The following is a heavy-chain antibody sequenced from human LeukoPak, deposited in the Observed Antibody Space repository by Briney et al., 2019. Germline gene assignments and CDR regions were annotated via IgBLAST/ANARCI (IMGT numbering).Heavy chain of an antibody. Sequence: SETLSLTCTVSGASISSYYWSWIRQPPGKGLEWIGYIYYSGSINYNPSLKSRVTISVDASKNQLSLKLSSVTAADTAVYYCVVGHNYFDYWGQGTLVTVSS. CDR1: GASISSYY. V-gene: IGHV4-59*01. CDR3: VVGHNYFDY. D-gene: IGHD2-15*01. CDR2: IYYSGSI. J-gene: IGHJ4*02.